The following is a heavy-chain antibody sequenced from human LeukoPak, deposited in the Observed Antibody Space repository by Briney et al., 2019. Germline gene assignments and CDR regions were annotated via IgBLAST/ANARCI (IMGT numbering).Heavy chain of an antibody. Sequence: SETLSLTCTVSGGSISSSTYYWGWIRQPPGKGLEWIGTFYYSGSTYYNPSLKSRVTISVDTSKNQFSLKLSSVTAADTAVYYCARCQLCFDYWGQGTLVTVSS. J-gene: IGHJ4*02. D-gene: IGHD5-18*01. CDR1: GGSISSSTYY. CDR2: FYYSGST. CDR3: ARCQLCFDY. V-gene: IGHV4-39*07.